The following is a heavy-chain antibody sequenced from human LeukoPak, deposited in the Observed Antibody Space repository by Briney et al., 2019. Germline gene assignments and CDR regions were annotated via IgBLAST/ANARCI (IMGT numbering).Heavy chain of an antibody. V-gene: IGHV1-2*02. CDR3: AREFAINAFDF. CDR1: GYTFPCKH. CDR2: INPNSGDT. J-gene: IGHJ3*01. Sequence: GPVQFSCNPSGYTFPCKHLYWVRQAPGQGLELMGWINPNSGDTNYAQKFKGRVTMTRDTSISTAYMELSRLTSDDTAVYYCAREFAINAFDFWGQGTLVTVSS. D-gene: IGHD5-12*01.